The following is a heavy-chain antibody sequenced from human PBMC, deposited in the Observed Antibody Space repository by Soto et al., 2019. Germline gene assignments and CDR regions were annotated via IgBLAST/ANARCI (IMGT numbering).Heavy chain of an antibody. Sequence: PGGSLRLSCAASGFTFSSYSMNWVRQAPGKGLEWVSYISSSSSTIYYADSVKGRFTISRDNAKNSLYLQMNSLRAEDTAVYYCARAALYNWNDVSWFDPWGQGPLVTVSS. J-gene: IGHJ5*02. CDR2: ISSSSSTI. CDR1: GFTFSSYS. V-gene: IGHV3-48*01. CDR3: ARAALYNWNDVSWFDP. D-gene: IGHD1-1*01.